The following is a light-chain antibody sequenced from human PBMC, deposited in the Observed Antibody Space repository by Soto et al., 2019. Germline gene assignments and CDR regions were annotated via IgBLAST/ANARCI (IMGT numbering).Light chain of an antibody. CDR3: LQRSNWPRT. Sequence: EIVLTQSPATLSLSPGERVTLSCRASQSVGSYLAWYQQKPGQAPRLLIYDASSRAPGIPARFSGSGSGTDFTLTISSLEPEDFAVYYCLQRSNWPRTFGQGTKLEIK. J-gene: IGKJ2*02. V-gene: IGKV3-11*01. CDR1: QSVGSY. CDR2: DAS.